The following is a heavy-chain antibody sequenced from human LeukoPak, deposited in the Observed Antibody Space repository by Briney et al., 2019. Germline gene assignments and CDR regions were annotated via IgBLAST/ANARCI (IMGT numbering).Heavy chain of an antibody. V-gene: IGHV3-23*01. CDR1: GFTFSSYA. CDR2: ISGRCGST. J-gene: IGHJ4*02. Sequence: GGSLRLSCAASGFTFSSYAMSWVRQAPGKGLEWVSAISGRCGSTYYADSVKGRYPISRDNSKNTLYLQMNSLRAEDTAVYYCAKDRALGYTDYWGQGTLVTVSS. D-gene: IGHD3-16*02. CDR3: AKDRALGYTDY.